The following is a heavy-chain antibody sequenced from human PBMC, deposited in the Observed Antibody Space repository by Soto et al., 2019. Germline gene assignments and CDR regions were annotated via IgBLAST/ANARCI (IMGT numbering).Heavy chain of an antibody. CDR2: IYYSGST. Sequence: SETLSLTCTVSGGSISSYYWSWIRQPPGKGLEWIGYIYYSGSTNYNPSLKSRVTISVDTSKNQFSLKLSSVTAADTAVYYCGGGISLAVFETWGKGTLSPVSA. CDR3: GGGISLAVFET. V-gene: IGHV4-59*01. D-gene: IGHD6-13*01. J-gene: IGHJ5*02. CDR1: GGSISSYY.